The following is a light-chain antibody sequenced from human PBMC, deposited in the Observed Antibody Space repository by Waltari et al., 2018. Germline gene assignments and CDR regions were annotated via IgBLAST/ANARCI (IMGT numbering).Light chain of an antibody. Sequence: EIVLTQSPATLSLSPGERATFSCRASQSVGRHLAWYQQKAGQAPRLLIYDASNRAADTPARFSGSGSGTDFTLTISSLEPEDFAVYYCQQRSTWPSVTFGGGTKVELK. J-gene: IGKJ4*01. CDR1: QSVGRH. CDR2: DAS. V-gene: IGKV3-11*01. CDR3: QQRSTWPSVT.